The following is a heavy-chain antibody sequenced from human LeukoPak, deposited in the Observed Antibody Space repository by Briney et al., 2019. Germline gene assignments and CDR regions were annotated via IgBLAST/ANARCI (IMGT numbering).Heavy chain of an antibody. CDR2: IIPIFGTA. CDR3: ARDPYTQQLVPPFDY. J-gene: IGHJ4*02. D-gene: IGHD6-13*01. Sequence: SVKVSCKASGGTFSSYAISWVRQAPGQGLEWMGGIIPIFGTANYAQKLQGRVTMTTDTSTSTAYMELRSLRSDDTAVYYCARDPYTQQLVPPFDYWGQGTLVTVSS. V-gene: IGHV1-69*05. CDR1: GGTFSSYA.